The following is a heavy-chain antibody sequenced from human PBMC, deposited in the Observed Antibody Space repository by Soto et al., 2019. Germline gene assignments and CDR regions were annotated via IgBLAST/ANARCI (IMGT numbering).Heavy chain of an antibody. CDR2: ISDGGTDK. V-gene: IGHV3-30-3*01. CDR1: RFTFSSYA. D-gene: IGHD3-16*01. CDR3: ATSSILINYGAQPHDY. Sequence: QVQLVESGGGVVQPGSSLRLSCAASRFTFSSYAMHWVRQAPGKGLEWVAVISDGGTDKNYADSVKGRFTISRDNSQNTLYLQMNSLRVEDTAVYYWATSSILINYGAQPHDYWGQGALVTVSS. J-gene: IGHJ4*02.